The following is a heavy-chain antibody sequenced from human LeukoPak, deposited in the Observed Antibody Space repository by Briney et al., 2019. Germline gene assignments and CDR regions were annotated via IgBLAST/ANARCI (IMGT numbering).Heavy chain of an antibody. CDR1: GGSITTNTYY. CDR3: ERPMISGSLNTFDI. CDR2: MYYSGSA. D-gene: IGHD1-26*01. J-gene: IGHJ3*02. V-gene: IGHV4-39*01. Sequence: PSETLSLTCTVSGGSITTNTYYWGWIRQPPGKGLEWIGGMYYSGSAYYNPSLKSRVTISVDTSKNQFSLNLSSVTAADTAAYYCERPMISGSLNTFDIWGQGTVVTVSS.